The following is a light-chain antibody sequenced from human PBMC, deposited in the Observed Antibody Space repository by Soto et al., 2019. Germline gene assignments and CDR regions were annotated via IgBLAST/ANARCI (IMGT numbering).Light chain of an antibody. CDR2: DAS. CDR1: QSITIW. CDR3: QHYNSYSWT. V-gene: IGKV1-5*01. Sequence: DIQMTQSTSTLSASVGDRVTITCRASQSITIWLAWYQQKPGKAPKLLIFDASSLESGVPSRFSGSGSGTEFTLTISSLQPDDFATYYCQHYNSYSWTFGQGTKVEIK. J-gene: IGKJ1*01.